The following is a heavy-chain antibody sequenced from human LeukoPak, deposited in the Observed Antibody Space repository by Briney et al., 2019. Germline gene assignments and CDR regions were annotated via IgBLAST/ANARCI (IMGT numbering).Heavy chain of an antibody. J-gene: IGHJ4*02. CDR2: ISYDGSNK. CDR3: AKDLHLERLRLGDLSGFDY. D-gene: IGHD3-16*01. Sequence: GRSLRHSCAASGFTFSSYGMHWVRQAPGKGLEWVAVISYDGSNKYYADTVKGRFTISRDNSKNTLYLQMNSLRAEDTAVYYCAKDLHLERLRLGDLSGFDYWGQGTLVTVSS. CDR1: GFTFSSYG. V-gene: IGHV3-30*18.